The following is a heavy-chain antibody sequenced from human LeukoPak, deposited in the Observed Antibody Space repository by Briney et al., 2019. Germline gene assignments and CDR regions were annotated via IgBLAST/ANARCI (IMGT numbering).Heavy chain of an antibody. V-gene: IGHV3-30*18. J-gene: IGHJ6*02. Sequence: GGSLRLSCAASGFTFSSYGMHWVRQAPGKELEWAAVISYDGSNKYYADSVKGRFTISRDNSKNTLYLQMNSLRAEDTAVYYCAKSVPEYQLRGGMDVWGQGTTVTVSS. CDR1: GFTFSSYG. CDR2: ISYDGSNK. D-gene: IGHD2-2*01. CDR3: AKSVPEYQLRGGMDV.